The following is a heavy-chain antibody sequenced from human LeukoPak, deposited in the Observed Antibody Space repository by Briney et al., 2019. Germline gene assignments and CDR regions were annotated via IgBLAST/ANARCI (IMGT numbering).Heavy chain of an antibody. V-gene: IGHV1-8*02. J-gene: IGHJ4*02. CDR1: GYTFTSYG. D-gene: IGHD3-10*01. CDR2: MNPNSGNT. CDR3: ARGKLWFGELSFDY. Sequence: ASVKVSCKASGYTFTSYGISWVRQATGQGLEWMGWMNPNSGNTGYAQKFQGRVTMTRNTSISTAYMELSSLRSEDTAVYYCARGKLWFGELSFDYXGQGTLVTVSS.